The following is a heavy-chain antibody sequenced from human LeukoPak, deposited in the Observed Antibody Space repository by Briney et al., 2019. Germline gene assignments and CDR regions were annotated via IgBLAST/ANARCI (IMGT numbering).Heavy chain of an antibody. V-gene: IGHV3-7*03. J-gene: IGHJ6*02. CDR3: ARGGGLDV. Sequence: GGSLRLSCAVSGFTFSSYWMHWARQAPGKGLEWVASINHNGNVNYYVDSVKGRFTISRDNAKNSLYLQMSNLRAEDTAVYFCARGGGLDVWGQGATVTVSS. CDR1: GFTFSSYW. CDR2: INHNGNVN. D-gene: IGHD3-16*01.